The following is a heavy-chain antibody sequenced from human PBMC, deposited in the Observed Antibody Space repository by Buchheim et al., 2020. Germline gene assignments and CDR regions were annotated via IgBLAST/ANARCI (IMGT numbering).Heavy chain of an antibody. D-gene: IGHD5-18*01. Sequence: QVQLQQWGAGLLKPSETLSLTCAVYGGSFSGYYWSWIRQPPGKGLEWIGEINHSGSTNYIPSLKSRVTISVDTSKNQFSLKLSSVTAADTAVYYCARIQLWLKNWFDPWGQGTL. CDR1: GGSFSGYY. J-gene: IGHJ5*02. CDR3: ARIQLWLKNWFDP. CDR2: INHSGST. V-gene: IGHV4-34*01.